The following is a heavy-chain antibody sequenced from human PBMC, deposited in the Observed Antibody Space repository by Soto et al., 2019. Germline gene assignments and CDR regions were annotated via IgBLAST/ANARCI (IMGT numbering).Heavy chain of an antibody. J-gene: IGHJ6*02. CDR2: ISYDGNYI. CDR3: AKGILSATIGPYAMDV. V-gene: IGHV3-30*18. D-gene: IGHD2-15*01. CDR1: GFDFSSYA. Sequence: QVQLVESGGGVVQPGASLRLSCEASGFDFSSYAMHWVRQAPGKGLEWVGVISYDGNYIYYADSVKGRFTISRDNSKNTLYGQVNSLRPEDTAVYYCAKGILSATIGPYAMDVWGQGTTVTVSS.